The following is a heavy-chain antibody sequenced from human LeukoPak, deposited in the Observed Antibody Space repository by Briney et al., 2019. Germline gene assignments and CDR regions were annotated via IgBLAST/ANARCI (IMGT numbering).Heavy chain of an antibody. CDR1: GYTFTSYD. V-gene: IGHV1-2*02. Sequence: ASVKVSCKASGYTFTSYDINWVRQATGQGLEWMGWINPNSGGTNYAQKFQGRVTMTRDTSISTAYMELSRLRSDDTAVYYCARDGSFYDYVWGSYRSKLDYWGQGTLVTVSS. CDR2: INPNSGGT. D-gene: IGHD3-16*02. J-gene: IGHJ4*02. CDR3: ARDGSFYDYVWGSYRSKLDY.